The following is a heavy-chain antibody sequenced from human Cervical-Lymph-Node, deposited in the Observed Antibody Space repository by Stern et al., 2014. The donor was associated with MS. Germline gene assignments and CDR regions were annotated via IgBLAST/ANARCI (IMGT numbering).Heavy chain of an antibody. D-gene: IGHD6-13*01. CDR1: GASISSGTYY. J-gene: IGHJ6*02. CDR2: IYSSGST. Sequence: QVQLQESGPGLVKPSQTLSLTCIVSGASISSGTYYWNWIRQHPGKGLEWVGSIYSSGSTYFSPSLKSLVTISVDTSKNQFSLNLSSLTAADTAVYYCARGSTWYGLDVWGPGTTVTVSS. V-gene: IGHV4-31*01. CDR3: ARGSTWYGLDV.